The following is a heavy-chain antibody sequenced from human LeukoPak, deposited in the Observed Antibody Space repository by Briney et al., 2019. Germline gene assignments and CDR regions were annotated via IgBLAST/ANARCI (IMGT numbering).Heavy chain of an antibody. J-gene: IGHJ3*02. D-gene: IGHD3-22*01. CDR3: ASTLDYYDSSGYYYLSAFDI. CDR1: GFTFSSYA. Sequence: AGGSPRLSCAASGFTFSSYAMSWVRQAPGKGLEWVSGISGSGGSTHYADSVKGRFTISRDNSKNTLYLQMNSLRAEDTAVYYCASTLDYYDSSGYYYLSAFDIWGQGTMVTVSS. CDR2: ISGSGGST. V-gene: IGHV3-23*01.